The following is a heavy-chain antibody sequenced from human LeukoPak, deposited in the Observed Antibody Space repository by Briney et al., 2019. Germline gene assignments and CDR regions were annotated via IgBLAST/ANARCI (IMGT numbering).Heavy chain of an antibody. CDR1: GFTFSTYG. V-gene: IGHV3-7*01. J-gene: IGHJ4*02. CDR3: ARRPFSNPWDSSGWDYFDY. Sequence: GGSLRLSCAASGFTFSTYGMSWARQAPGKGLEWVANIKQDGSEKYYVDSVKGRFTSSRDNAKNSLYLQMNSLRAEDTSVYYCARRPFSNPWDSSGWDYFDYWGQGNLVTVSS. D-gene: IGHD6-19*01. CDR2: IKQDGSEK.